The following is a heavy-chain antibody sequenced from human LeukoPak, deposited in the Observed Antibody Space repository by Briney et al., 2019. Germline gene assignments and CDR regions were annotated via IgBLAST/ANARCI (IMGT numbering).Heavy chain of an antibody. J-gene: IGHJ6*02. CDR3: ARDYYCSSTSCYPGYYYYGMDV. CDR1: GYRFTAYG. Sequence: ASVKVSCKASGYRFTAYGVGWVRQAPGQGLEWMGWINPNSGGTNYAQKFQGRVTMTRDTSISTAYMELSRLRSDDTAVYYCARDYYCSSTSCYPGYYYYGMDVWGQGTTVTVSS. D-gene: IGHD2-2*01. V-gene: IGHV1-2*02. CDR2: INPNSGGT.